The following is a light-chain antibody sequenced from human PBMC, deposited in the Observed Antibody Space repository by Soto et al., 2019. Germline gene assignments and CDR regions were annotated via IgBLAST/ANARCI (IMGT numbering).Light chain of an antibody. V-gene: IGKV3-15*01. J-gene: IGKJ2*01. CDR1: QSVSSN. CDR3: QQYNDWPPKYT. CDR2: DAS. Sequence: EIVMTQSPATLSVSPGERATLSCRASQSVSSNLVWYQQKPGQAPRLLIYDASTRATGIPARFSGSGSGTEFTLTISSLQSEDFAVHYCQQYNDWPPKYTFGQGTKLEIK.